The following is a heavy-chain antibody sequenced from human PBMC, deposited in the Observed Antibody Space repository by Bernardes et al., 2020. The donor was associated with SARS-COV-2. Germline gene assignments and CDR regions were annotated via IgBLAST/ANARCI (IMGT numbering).Heavy chain of an antibody. CDR1: GFAFSYFG. V-gene: IGHV3-23*01. CDR2: LNTDGENT. D-gene: IGHD7-27*01. CDR3: ANDAGVDVFFDY. J-gene: IGHJ4*02. Sequence: SLRLSFVSSGFAFSYFGMAWVRQAPGKGLEWVSTLNTDGENTHYADSVKGRFTISRDNSKNMLYLQMNSLRAEDTAVYYCANDAGVDVFFDYWGQGTLVTVSS.